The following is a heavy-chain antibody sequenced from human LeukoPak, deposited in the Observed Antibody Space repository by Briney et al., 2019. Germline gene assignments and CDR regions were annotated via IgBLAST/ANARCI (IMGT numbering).Heavy chain of an antibody. CDR3: ARTTEAHSWRTRYYDYYMDV. CDR1: GGSFSGYY. D-gene: IGHD6-13*01. V-gene: IGHV4-34*01. J-gene: IGHJ6*03. Sequence: PSETLSLTCAVYGGSFSGYYWSWIRQPPGKGLEWIGEINHSGSTNYNPSLKSRVTISVDTSKNQFSLKLSSVTAADTAVYYCARTTEAHSWRTRYYDYYMDVWGKGTTVAVSS. CDR2: INHSGST.